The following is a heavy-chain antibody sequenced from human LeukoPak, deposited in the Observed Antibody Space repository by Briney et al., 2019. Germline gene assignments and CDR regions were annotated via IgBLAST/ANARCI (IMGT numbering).Heavy chain of an antibody. CDR2: IYYSGST. Sequence: KPSETLSLTCTVSGGSISSYYWSWIRPPPGKGLEWIGYIYYSGSTNYNPSLKSRVTISVDTSKKQFSLKVSSVTAADTAVYYCARGGFPGYSTSWFYWGQGTLVTVSS. D-gene: IGHD6-13*01. CDR1: GGSISSYY. CDR3: ARGGFPGYSTSWFY. V-gene: IGHV4-59*08. J-gene: IGHJ4*02.